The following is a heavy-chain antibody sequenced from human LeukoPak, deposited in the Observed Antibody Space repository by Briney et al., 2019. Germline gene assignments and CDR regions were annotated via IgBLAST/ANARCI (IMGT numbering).Heavy chain of an antibody. CDR2: IKQDGSEK. D-gene: IGHD5-24*01. Sequence: GGSLRLSCAASGFTFSSYWMSWVRQAPGKGLEWVANIKQDGSEKYYVDSVKGRFTISRDNAKNSLYLQMNSLRAEDTAVYYCARGGPFGDGYKVYWGQGTLVTVSS. CDR1: GFTFSSYW. J-gene: IGHJ4*02. CDR3: ARGGPFGDGYKVY. V-gene: IGHV3-7*01.